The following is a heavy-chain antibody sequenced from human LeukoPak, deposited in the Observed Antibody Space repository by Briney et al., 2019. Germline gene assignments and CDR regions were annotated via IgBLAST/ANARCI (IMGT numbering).Heavy chain of an antibody. D-gene: IGHD4-23*01. CDR2: ITSSSSSI. V-gene: IGHV3-48*04. Sequence: GGSLRLSCAASGFTFSRFSMNWVRRAPGKGLEGVSYITSSSSSIYYAGSVKGRFTISRDNAKNSLYLQINSLRAEDTAVYYCAREDYGGNKGFDYWGQGTLVTVSS. J-gene: IGHJ4*02. CDR1: GFTFSRFS. CDR3: AREDYGGNKGFDY.